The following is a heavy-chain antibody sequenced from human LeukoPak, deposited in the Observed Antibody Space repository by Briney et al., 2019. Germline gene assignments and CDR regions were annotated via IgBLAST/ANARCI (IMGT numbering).Heavy chain of an antibody. J-gene: IGHJ5*02. D-gene: IGHD3-10*01. CDR2: ISTTRNYI. Sequence: GGSLRLSCAASGFTFSTYSMNWVRQAPGKGLEWVSSISTTRNYIFYADSVKGRFTISRDNAKNSLYLQMNSLRAEDTAVYYCARGIYGSGSSWFDPWGQGTLVTVSS. V-gene: IGHV3-21*06. CDR1: GFTFSTYS. CDR3: ARGIYGSGSSWFDP.